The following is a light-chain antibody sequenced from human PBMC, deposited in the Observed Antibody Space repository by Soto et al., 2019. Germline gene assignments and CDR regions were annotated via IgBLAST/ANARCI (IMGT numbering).Light chain of an antibody. CDR2: GAS. CDR3: QQYSLWPLT. Sequence: EIVLTQSPATLSVSPGERAALSCRASQSVSNNLAWYQQKPGHPPRLLIFGASTRATGIPARFSGSGSEAEFAHTISTLQSEDFAVYYCQQYSLWPLTFGGGTKVEIK. V-gene: IGKV3D-15*01. CDR1: QSVSNN. J-gene: IGKJ4*01.